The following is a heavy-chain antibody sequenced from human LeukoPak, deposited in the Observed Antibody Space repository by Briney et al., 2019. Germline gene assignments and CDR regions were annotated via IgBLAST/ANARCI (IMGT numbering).Heavy chain of an antibody. Sequence: SETLSLTCTVSGGSISSAYYYWSWIRQPAEKGLEWIGYIYYSGSTNYNPSLNSRVNILIDTSKNQFSLKLGSVTAADTAVYYCARRRVDSSGYDAFDIWGQGTMVTVSS. CDR1: GGSISSAYYY. D-gene: IGHD3-22*01. V-gene: IGHV4-61*10. CDR3: ARRRVDSSGYDAFDI. J-gene: IGHJ3*02. CDR2: IYYSGST.